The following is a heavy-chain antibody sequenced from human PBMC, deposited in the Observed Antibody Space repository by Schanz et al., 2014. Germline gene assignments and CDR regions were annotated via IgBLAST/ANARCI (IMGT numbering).Heavy chain of an antibody. CDR3: ARDFLLEQLGYSHYYYAMDV. CDR1: GFTFSSYS. V-gene: IGHV3-48*01. J-gene: IGHJ6*02. D-gene: IGHD2-15*01. CDR2: ISSSSSTR. Sequence: EVQLVESGGGLVQPGGSLRLSCAASGFTFSSYSMNWVRQAPGKGLEWVSYISSSSSTRYYADSVKGRFTISRDNAKNSLFLQMNSLRAEDTAVYYCARDFLLEQLGYSHYYYAMDVWGQGATVTVCS.